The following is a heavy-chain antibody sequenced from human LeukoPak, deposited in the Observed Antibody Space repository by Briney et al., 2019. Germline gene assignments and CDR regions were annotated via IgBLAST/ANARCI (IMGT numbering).Heavy chain of an antibody. D-gene: IGHD2-2*01. CDR2: IYYSGST. J-gene: IGHJ6*02. CDR1: GGSISSSNW. CDR3: ARDHPDLGYCSSTSCAYYGMDV. Sequence: SGTLSLTCAVSGGSISSSNWWSWVRQPPGKGLEWIGEIYYSGSTNYNPSLKSRVTISVDKSKNQFSLKLSSVTTADTAVYYCARDHPDLGYCSSTSCAYYGMDVWGQGTTVTVSS. V-gene: IGHV4-4*02.